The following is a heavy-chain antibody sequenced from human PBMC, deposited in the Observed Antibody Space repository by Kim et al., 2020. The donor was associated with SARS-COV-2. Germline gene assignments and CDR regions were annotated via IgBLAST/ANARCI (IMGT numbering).Heavy chain of an antibody. J-gene: IGHJ4*02. CDR1: GGSINSFTDY. CDR2: FSYNGNT. Sequence: SETLSLTCTVSGGSINSFTDYWGWIRQPPGKGLEWIGSFSYNGNTYYNPSLKSRVTISADASKNQFSLILSSVTAADTATYYCARRKLAGAPRPWGPGTL. CDR3: ARRKLAGAPRP. D-gene: IGHD1-26*01. V-gene: IGHV4-39*01.